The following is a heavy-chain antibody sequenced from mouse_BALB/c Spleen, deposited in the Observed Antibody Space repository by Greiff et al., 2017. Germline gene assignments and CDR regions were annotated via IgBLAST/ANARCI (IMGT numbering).Heavy chain of an antibody. CDR2: INPYNGAT. CDR3: ARGYYGSSYFDY. Sequence: VQLQQSGPELVKPGASVKISCKASGYSFTGYYMHWVKQSHVKSLEWIGRINPYNGATSYNQNFKDKASLTVDKSSSTAYMELHSLTSEDSAVYYCARGYYGSSYFDYWGQGTTLTVSS. CDR1: GYSFTGYY. D-gene: IGHD1-1*01. V-gene: IGHV1-31*01. J-gene: IGHJ2*01.